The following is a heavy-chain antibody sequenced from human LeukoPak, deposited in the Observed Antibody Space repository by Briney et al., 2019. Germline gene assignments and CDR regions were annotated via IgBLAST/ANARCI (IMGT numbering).Heavy chain of an antibody. V-gene: IGHV3-23*01. D-gene: IGHD6-13*01. J-gene: IGHJ4*02. CDR3: AKGAAGVVAAAGSLFDY. CDR2: ISDSGGST. CDR1: GFTFSSYA. Sequence: GGSLRPSCAASGFTFSSYAMSWVRQAPGKGLEWVSGISDSGGSTYYADSVKGRFTISRDNSKNTLYLQMNSLRAEDTAVYYCAKGAAGVVAAAGSLFDYWGQGTLVTVSS.